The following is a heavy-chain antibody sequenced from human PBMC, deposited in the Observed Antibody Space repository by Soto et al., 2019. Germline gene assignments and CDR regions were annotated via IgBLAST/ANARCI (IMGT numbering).Heavy chain of an antibody. CDR2: IIPIFGTA. CDR1: GYTFTSYY. CDR3: AFEMDFDY. Sequence: ASVKVSCKASGYTFTSYYMHWVRQAPGQGLEWMGGIIPIFGTANYAQKFQGRVTITADESTSTAYMELSSLRSEDTAVYYCAFEMDFDYWGQGTLVTVS. J-gene: IGHJ4*02. V-gene: IGHV1-69*13. D-gene: IGHD2-2*03.